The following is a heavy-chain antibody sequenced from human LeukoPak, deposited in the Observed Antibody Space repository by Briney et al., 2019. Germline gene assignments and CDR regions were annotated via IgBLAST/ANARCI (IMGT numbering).Heavy chain of an antibody. CDR1: GGSISSYY. Sequence: SETLSLTCTVSGGSISSYYWSWIRQPPGKGLEWIGYIYYSGSTNYNPSLKSRVTISVGTSKNQFSLKLSSVTAADTAVYYCARVLPLNPGYFDYWGKGTLVTVSS. V-gene: IGHV4-59*01. CDR2: IYYSGST. CDR3: ARVLPLNPGYFDY. J-gene: IGHJ4*02.